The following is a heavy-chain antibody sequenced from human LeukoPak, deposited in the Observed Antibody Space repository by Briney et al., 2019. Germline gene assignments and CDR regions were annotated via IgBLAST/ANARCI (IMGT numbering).Heavy chain of an antibody. CDR3: ASFKLGG. V-gene: IGHV3-7*01. Sequence: GGSLRLSCEASGFTFSTYWMSWVRQAPGKGLEWVANIKEDGSDKYYVDSVKGRLTISRDNAKNSLYLQMNSLRVEDTTVYYCASFKLGGWGQGTPVTVSS. D-gene: IGHD3-16*01. CDR1: GFTFSTYW. J-gene: IGHJ4*02. CDR2: IKEDGSDK.